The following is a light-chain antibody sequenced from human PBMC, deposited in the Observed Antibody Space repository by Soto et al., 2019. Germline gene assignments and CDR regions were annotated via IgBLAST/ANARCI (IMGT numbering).Light chain of an antibody. V-gene: IGLV2-14*01. CDR1: SSDVGYYNY. CDR2: DVN. J-gene: IGLJ1*01. Sequence: QSVLTQPASVSGSPGQSIAISCTGTSSDVGYYNYVSWYQQHPGKAPNVMIYDVNNRPSGVPGRFSGSKSGNTASLTISGLQAEDEADYYCSSYTSSSTYVFGTGTKVTVL. CDR3: SSYTSSSTYV.